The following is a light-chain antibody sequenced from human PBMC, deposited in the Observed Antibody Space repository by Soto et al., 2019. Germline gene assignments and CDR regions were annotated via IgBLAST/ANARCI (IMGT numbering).Light chain of an antibody. V-gene: IGKV3-15*01. Sequence: EIVMTQSPATLSVAPGERATLSCRASQSISSNLAWYQQKPGQAPRLLIYDASTRATGIPARFSGSGSGTEFTLAISSLQSEDFAVYYCQQYNNWLQYTFGQATKLEIK. CDR3: QQYNNWLQYT. J-gene: IGKJ2*01. CDR2: DAS. CDR1: QSISSN.